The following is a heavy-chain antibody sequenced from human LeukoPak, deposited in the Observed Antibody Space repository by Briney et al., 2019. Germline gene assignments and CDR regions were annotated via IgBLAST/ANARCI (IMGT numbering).Heavy chain of an antibody. CDR1: GGSIRSSSYY. V-gene: IGHV4-39*02. CDR3: ARGRVSSSTWYSTYYYYFYMDV. Sequence: PSETLSLTCTVSGGSIRSSSYYWGWIRQPPGKGLEWIGSIYYSGSTYYNPSLKSRVAISVDTSKNLFSLRLRSVTAADTAVYFCARGRVSSSTWYSTYYYYFYMDVWGKGTTVTVSS. J-gene: IGHJ6*03. D-gene: IGHD4-11*01. CDR2: IYYSGST.